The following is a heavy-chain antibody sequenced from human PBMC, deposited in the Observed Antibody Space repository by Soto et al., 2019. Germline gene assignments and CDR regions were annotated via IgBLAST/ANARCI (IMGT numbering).Heavy chain of an antibody. CDR1: GASIRNSDSY. J-gene: IGHJ4*02. D-gene: IGHD3-16*01. CDR3: ARALITKEGTLGFDF. V-gene: IGHV4-30-4*01. CDR2: IYYSESA. Sequence: SETLSLTCTVSGASIRNSDSYWSWIRQPPGKGLEWIGYIYYSESAYYNPSLKSRVFMSLDTSGNRFSLKLSSVTAADTAEYYCARALITKEGTLGFDFWGQGTLVTVSS.